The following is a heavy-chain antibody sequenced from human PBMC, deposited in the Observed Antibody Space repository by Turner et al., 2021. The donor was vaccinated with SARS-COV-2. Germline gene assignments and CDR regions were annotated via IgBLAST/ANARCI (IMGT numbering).Heavy chain of an antibody. CDR2: ISYDGSNK. J-gene: IGHJ4*02. CDR1: GFTFRSYG. D-gene: IGHD1-26*01. Sequence: QVQLVESGGGVVQPGGSLRLSCAAPGFTFRSYGMHWVRQAPGKGLEWVAVISYDGSNKYSADSVKGRFTISRDNSKSTLYLQMNSLRAEDTAVYYCAKGGYSGSTFDYWGQGTLVTVSS. V-gene: IGHV3-30*18. CDR3: AKGGYSGSTFDY.